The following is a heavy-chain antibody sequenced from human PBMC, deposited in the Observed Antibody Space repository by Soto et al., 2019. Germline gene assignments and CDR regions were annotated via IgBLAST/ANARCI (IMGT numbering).Heavy chain of an antibody. CDR2: TSYTGNT. CDR3: ARPYVEMATILLDAFDI. V-gene: IGHV4-59*08. CDR1: GGSITSYH. Sequence: PSETLSLTCIVSGGSITSYHWSWIRQFPGKGLEWIAYTSYTGNTNYNPSLQSRVTISMDTSKNQFSLKLSSVTAADTAVYYCARPYVEMATILLDAFDIWGQGTMVTVSS. J-gene: IGHJ3*02. D-gene: IGHD5-12*01.